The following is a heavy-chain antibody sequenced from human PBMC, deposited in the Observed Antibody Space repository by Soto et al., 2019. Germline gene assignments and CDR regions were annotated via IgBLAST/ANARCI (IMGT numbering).Heavy chain of an antibody. Sequence: QVQLVQSGAEVKKAGAPVKVSCKASGYPFTSAGISWVRQTPGQELEWMGWISVYNGYTKYAQKFQGRVTMTTDTSTRTAYMELRSLTSDDTAVYYCARDLDISGSYYTDYWGPGTLVTVSA. CDR2: ISVYNGYT. D-gene: IGHD3-10*01. J-gene: IGHJ4*02. CDR1: GYPFTSAG. V-gene: IGHV1-18*01. CDR3: ARDLDISGSYYTDY.